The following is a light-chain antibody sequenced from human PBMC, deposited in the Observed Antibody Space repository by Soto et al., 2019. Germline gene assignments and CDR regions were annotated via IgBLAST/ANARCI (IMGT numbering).Light chain of an antibody. V-gene: IGKV1-12*01. J-gene: IGKJ1*01. CDR2: AAS. CDR1: QGISRW. Sequence: DIQMTQSPSSVSASVGDRVTITCRASQGISRWLAWYQQKPGKAPKLLIYAASSLQIGVPSRFSGSGSGTDFTLTISSLQPEDFATYYCQEANSFPPWTFGQGTKVEIK. CDR3: QEANSFPPWT.